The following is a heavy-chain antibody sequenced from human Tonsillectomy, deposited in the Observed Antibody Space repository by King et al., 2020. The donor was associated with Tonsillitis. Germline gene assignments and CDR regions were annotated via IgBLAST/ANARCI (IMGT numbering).Heavy chain of an antibody. CDR2: IRHKAYGETI. J-gene: IGHJ4*02. CDR1: GFTFGDYA. CDR3: TRDGLMVRGEPPY. Sequence: VQLVESGGGLVQPGRSLRLSCTASGFTFGDYAMSWVRQAPGKGLEWVGFIRHKAYGETIEYAASVKGRFTISRDDSKSIAYLQMNSLKTEDTAVYYCTRDGLMVRGEPPYWGQGTLVTVSS. V-gene: IGHV3-49*04. D-gene: IGHD3-10*01.